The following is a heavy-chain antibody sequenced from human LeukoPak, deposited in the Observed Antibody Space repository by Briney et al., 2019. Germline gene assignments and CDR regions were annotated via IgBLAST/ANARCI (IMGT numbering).Heavy chain of an antibody. CDR3: ARAAGSGSYYNAYHYYYYYYMDV. D-gene: IGHD3-10*01. V-gene: IGHV3-7*01. CDR2: IKQDGSEK. J-gene: IGHJ6*03. Sequence: GGSLRLSCAASGFTFSSYWMGWVRQAPGKGLEWVANIKQDGSEKYYVDSVKGRFTISRDNAKNSLYLQMNSLRAEDTAVYYCARAAGSGSYYNAYHYYYYYYMDVWGKGTTVTVSS. CDR1: GFTFSSYW.